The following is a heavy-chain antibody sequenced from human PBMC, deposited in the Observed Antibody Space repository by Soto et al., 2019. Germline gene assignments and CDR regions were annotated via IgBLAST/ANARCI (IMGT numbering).Heavy chain of an antibody. CDR1: GFTFSSYA. CDR3: AKSLAAREVYFDY. V-gene: IGHV3-23*01. Sequence: PGGSLRLSCAASGFTFSSYAMSWVRQAPGKGLEWVSAISGSGGSTYYADSVKGRFTISRDNSKNTLYLQMNSLRAEDTAVYHCAKSLAAREVYFDYWGQGTLVTVSS. D-gene: IGHD6-6*01. CDR2: ISGSGGST. J-gene: IGHJ4*02.